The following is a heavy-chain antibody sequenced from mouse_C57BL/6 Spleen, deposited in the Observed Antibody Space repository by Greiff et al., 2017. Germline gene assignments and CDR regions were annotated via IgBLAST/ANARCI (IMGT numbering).Heavy chain of an antibody. V-gene: IGHV1-64*01. Sequence: QVQLQQPGAELVKPGASVKLSCKASGYTFTSYWMHWVKRRPGQGLEWIGMIHPNSGSTNYNEKFKSKATLAVAKTSSTAYMQRSSLTSEDSEVYYCARDEVLRPGVAYWGQGTLVTVSA. D-gene: IGHD1-2*01. J-gene: IGHJ3*01. CDR1: GYTFTSYW. CDR2: IHPNSGST. CDR3: ARDEVLRPGVAY.